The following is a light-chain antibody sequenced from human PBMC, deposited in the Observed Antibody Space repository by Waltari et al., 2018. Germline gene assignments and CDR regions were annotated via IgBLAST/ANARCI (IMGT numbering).Light chain of an antibody. CDR3: QTGGHGTWV. J-gene: IGLJ3*02. V-gene: IGLV4-69*01. CDR1: SGHSSKV. Sequence: QLVVTPSPSASASLGASVKPTCTLSSGHSSKVIAWPQQQPERVPRYLMKVNSDGSHSKGAEIPDRFSGSSSGAERYLTISNLQSEDEADYYCQTGGHGTWVFGGGTKLTVL. CDR2: VNSDGSH.